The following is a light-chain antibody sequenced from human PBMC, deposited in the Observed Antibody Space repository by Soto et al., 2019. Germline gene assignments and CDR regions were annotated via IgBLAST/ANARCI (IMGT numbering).Light chain of an antibody. CDR3: QQRSSWPT. CDR2: DAS. Sequence: EMVMTQSPAALSVSPGERATLSCRASQSVSSYLAWYQQRPGQAPRLLIYDASNRATGIPARFSGSGSGTDFTLSISSLEPEDFAVYYCQQRSSWPTFGGGTKVDI. J-gene: IGKJ4*01. CDR1: QSVSSY. V-gene: IGKV3-11*01.